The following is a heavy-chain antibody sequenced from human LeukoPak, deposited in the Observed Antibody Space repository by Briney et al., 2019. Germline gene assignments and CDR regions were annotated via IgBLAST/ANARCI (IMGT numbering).Heavy chain of an antibody. CDR1: GFTFSSYS. Sequence: PGGSLRLSCAASGFTFSSYSMNWVRQAPGKGLEWVSSISSSSSYIYYADSVKGRFTISRDNAKNSLYLQMNSLRAEDTAVYYCARDGYGDYVPFDHWGQGTLVTVSS. D-gene: IGHD4-17*01. V-gene: IGHV3-21*01. CDR2: ISSSSSYI. CDR3: ARDGYGDYVPFDH. J-gene: IGHJ4*02.